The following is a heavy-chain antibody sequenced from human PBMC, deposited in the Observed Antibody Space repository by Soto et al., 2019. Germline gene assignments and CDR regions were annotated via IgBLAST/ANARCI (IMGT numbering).Heavy chain of an antibody. CDR3: VRDDSRGDSSAFDL. CDR1: GFTFSDHH. V-gene: IGHV3-72*01. J-gene: IGHJ3*01. D-gene: IGHD3-10*01. Sequence: EVQLVESGGGLVQPGESLRLSCAASGFTFSDHHIDWVRQAPGKGLEWVGRSRNKARGYTTEYAPSVKGRFTISRDASRSSVFLEMYSLKIDDTAMYYCVRDDSRGDSSAFDLWGQGTMVTVSS. CDR2: SRNKARGYTT.